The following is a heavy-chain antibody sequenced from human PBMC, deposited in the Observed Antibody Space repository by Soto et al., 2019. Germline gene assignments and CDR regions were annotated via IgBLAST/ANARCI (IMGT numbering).Heavy chain of an antibody. Sequence: QVQLQESGPGLVKPSQTLSLTCTVSGGSISSGGYYWSWIRQHPGKGLEWIGYIYYSGSTYYNSSLKSRVTISVDTSKNQFSLKLSSVTAADTAVYYCAREYTAIGGWFDPWGQGTLVTVSS. CDR1: GGSISSGGYY. CDR3: AREYTAIGGWFDP. J-gene: IGHJ5*02. D-gene: IGHD5-18*01. CDR2: IYYSGST. V-gene: IGHV4-31*03.